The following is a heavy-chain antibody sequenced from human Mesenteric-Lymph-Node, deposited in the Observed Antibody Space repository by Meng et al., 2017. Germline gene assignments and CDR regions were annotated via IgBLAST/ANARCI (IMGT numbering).Heavy chain of an antibody. CDR3: ARDFSGYTVSHVIEEDYYYGMDV. D-gene: IGHD4-17*01. Sequence: ASVKVSCKASGYTFTSYGTRWVRQAPGQGLEWMGWINAYNGNTNYAQKLQGRVTMTTDTSTSTAYMELRSLRSDDTGVYYCARDFSGYTVSHVIEEDYYYGMDVWGQGTAVTVSS. V-gene: IGHV1-18*01. J-gene: IGHJ6*02. CDR1: GYTFTSYG. CDR2: INAYNGNT.